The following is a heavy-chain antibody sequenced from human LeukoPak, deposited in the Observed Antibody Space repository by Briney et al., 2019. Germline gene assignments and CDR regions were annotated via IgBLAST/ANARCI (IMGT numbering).Heavy chain of an antibody. D-gene: IGHD3-10*01. CDR3: ARREYYGSGSYYNVGNWFDP. J-gene: IGHJ5*02. Sequence: PSETLSLTCTVSGDSISSYYWSWIRQPPGKGLEWIGYIYYSGSTNYNPSLKSRVTISVDTSKNQFSLKLSSLTATDTAVYYCARREYYGSGSYYNVGNWFDPWGQGTLVTVSS. CDR2: IYYSGST. V-gene: IGHV4-59*08. CDR1: GDSISSYY.